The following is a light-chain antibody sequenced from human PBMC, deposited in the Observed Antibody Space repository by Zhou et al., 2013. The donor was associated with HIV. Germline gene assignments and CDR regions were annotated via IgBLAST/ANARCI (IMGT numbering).Light chain of an antibody. CDR1: QDIENF. J-gene: IGKJ1*01. Sequence: IQMTQSPSSLSASVGERITITCRASQDIENFLAWYQQKPGKVPNLLIYRAAYLQSGVPSRFSGGGSGTDFTLTISSLQPEDVATYYCQKXDGVPWTFGQGTKVKSN. V-gene: IGKV1-27*01. CDR2: RAA. CDR3: QKXDGVPWT.